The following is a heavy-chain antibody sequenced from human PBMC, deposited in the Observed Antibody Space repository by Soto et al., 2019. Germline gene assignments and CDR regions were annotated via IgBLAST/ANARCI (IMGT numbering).Heavy chain of an antibody. D-gene: IGHD1-7*01. V-gene: IGHV4-39*01. Sequence: SETLSLTCTVSGGFIISSSYNWGWIRQPPGKGLEWIGSIYYSGSTYYNPSLKSRVTISVDTSKNQFSLKLSSVTAADTALYYCARLNAGTTYYYYGMDVWGQGTTVTVSS. J-gene: IGHJ6*02. CDR1: GGFIISSSYN. CDR2: IYYSGST. CDR3: ARLNAGTTYYYYGMDV.